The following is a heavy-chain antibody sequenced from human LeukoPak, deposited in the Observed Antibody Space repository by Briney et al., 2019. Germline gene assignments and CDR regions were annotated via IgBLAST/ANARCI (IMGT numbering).Heavy chain of an antibody. CDR2: IYYSGST. Sequence: SETLSLTCTVSGGSISTSSYYWGWIRQPPGKGLEWIGSIYYSGSTYYNPSLKSRVTISVDTSKNQFSLKLSSVTAADTAVYYCARILNYYDTSGPIFDYWGQGTLVTVSS. J-gene: IGHJ4*02. CDR3: ARILNYYDTSGPIFDY. CDR1: GGSISTSSYY. V-gene: IGHV4-39*07. D-gene: IGHD3-22*01.